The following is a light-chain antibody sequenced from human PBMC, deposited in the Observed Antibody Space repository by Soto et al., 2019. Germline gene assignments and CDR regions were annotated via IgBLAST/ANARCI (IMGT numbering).Light chain of an antibody. CDR3: QQYISTPWS. J-gene: IGKJ1*01. V-gene: IGKV3-20*01. Sequence: EIVLTQSPATLSLSPGDRATLSCRASQSVSSNSLAWYQQKPGQAPRLLIYGASTRATGIPDRFSGSGSGTDFTLTISRLEAEDFAVYHCQQYISTPWSFGQGTKVDIK. CDR1: QSVSSNS. CDR2: GAS.